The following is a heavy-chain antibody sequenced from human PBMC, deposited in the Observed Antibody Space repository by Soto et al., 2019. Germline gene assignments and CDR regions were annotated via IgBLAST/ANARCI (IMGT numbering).Heavy chain of an antibody. J-gene: IGHJ4*02. Sequence: QVQLQESGPGLVKASQTLSLICSVSGESISSGGYYWSWIRHHPGKGPEWIGYIYDSESAYYNPSLKSRVTISMDTSKNHFAMKLSSVIAADTAVYYCARASSSSSAADYWGQGTLITVSS. CDR2: IYDSESA. CDR3: ARASSSSSAADY. CDR1: GESISSGGYY. D-gene: IGHD6-6*01. V-gene: IGHV4-31*03.